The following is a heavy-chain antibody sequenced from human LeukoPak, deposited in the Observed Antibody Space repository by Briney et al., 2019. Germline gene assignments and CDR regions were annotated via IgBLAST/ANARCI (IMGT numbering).Heavy chain of an antibody. D-gene: IGHD6-13*01. V-gene: IGHV3-23*01. CDR2: ISGSGGGT. CDR1: GFTFSSYA. J-gene: IGHJ6*02. CDR3: AKGLAAALYYYYGIDV. Sequence: GGSLRLSCAASGFTFSSYAMSWVRQAPGEALEWVSAISGSGGGTYYADSVKGRFTISRDNSKNTLYLQMNSLSAEDTAVYYCAKGLAAALYYYYGIDVWGQGTTVTVSS.